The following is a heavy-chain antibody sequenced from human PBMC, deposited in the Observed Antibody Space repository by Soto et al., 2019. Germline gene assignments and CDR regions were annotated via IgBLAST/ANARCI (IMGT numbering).Heavy chain of an antibody. CDR1: GDSVSSDTAA. J-gene: IGHJ3*01. Sequence: QVQLQESGPGLVKPSQTLSLTCVISGDSVSSDTAAWNWVRQSPSRGLEWLGRTYYRSKWYYDYALAVKSRITIIPDTSKNQFSLQLNSVTPEDAAVYFCARKYSTSWADAFDLWGQGTMVTVSS. V-gene: IGHV6-1*01. D-gene: IGHD2-2*01. CDR3: ARKYSTSWADAFDL. CDR2: TYYRSKWYY.